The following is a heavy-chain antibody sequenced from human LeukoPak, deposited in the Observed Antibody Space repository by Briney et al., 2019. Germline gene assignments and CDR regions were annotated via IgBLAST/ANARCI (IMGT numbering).Heavy chain of an antibody. Sequence: SETLSLTCTVSGGSISSYYWSWIRQPAEKGLEWIGRIYTSGSTNYNPSLKSRVTMSVDTSKNQFSLKLSSVTAADTAVYYCARDTDSRGYYFTFDYWGQGTLVTVSS. V-gene: IGHV4-4*07. D-gene: IGHD3-22*01. CDR2: IYTSGST. CDR3: ARDTDSRGYYFTFDY. CDR1: GGSISSYY. J-gene: IGHJ4*02.